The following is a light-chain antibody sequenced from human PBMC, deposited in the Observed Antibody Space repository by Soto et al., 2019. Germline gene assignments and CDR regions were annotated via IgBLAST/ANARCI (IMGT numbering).Light chain of an antibody. J-gene: IGKJ1*01. CDR3: QQYNNWPQT. V-gene: IGKV3-15*01. CDR2: GAS. Sequence: EIVMTQSPATLSVSPGERATLSCRASQSVSSNLAWYQQKPGQAPRLLIDGASTRATGIPARFRGSGSGTEFTLTISSLQSEDFAVYYCQQYNNWPQTFGQGTKVDIK. CDR1: QSVSSN.